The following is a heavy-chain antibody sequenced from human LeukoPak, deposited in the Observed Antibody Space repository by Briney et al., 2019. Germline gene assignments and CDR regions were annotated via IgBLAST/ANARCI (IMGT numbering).Heavy chain of an antibody. Sequence: SETLSLTCAVYGGSFSSYYWSWIRQPPGKGLEWIGYIYYSGSTNYNPSLKSRVTISVDTSKNQFSLKLSSVTAADTAVYYCSGRAVADSGPDYWGQGTLVTVSS. CDR2: IYYSGST. D-gene: IGHD6-19*01. CDR3: SGRAVADSGPDY. J-gene: IGHJ4*02. V-gene: IGHV4-59*01. CDR1: GGSFSSYY.